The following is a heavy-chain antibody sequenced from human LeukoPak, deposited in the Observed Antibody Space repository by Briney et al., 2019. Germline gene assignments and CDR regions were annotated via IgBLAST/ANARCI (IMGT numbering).Heavy chain of an antibody. D-gene: IGHD5-12*01. J-gene: IGHJ4*02. CDR2: IYYSGST. Sequence: SETLSLTCTVSGGSISSYYWSWIRQPPGKGLEWIGYIYYSGSTNYNPSLKSRVTISVDTSKNQFSLKLSPVTAADTAVYYCARVGGYSGYECWGQGTLVTVSS. V-gene: IGHV4-59*01. CDR3: ARVGGYSGYEC. CDR1: GGSISSYY.